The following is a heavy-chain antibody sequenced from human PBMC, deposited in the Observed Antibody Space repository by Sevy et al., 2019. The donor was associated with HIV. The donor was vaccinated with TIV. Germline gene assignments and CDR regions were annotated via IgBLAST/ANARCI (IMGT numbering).Heavy chain of an antibody. CDR3: VKGGVTWELLDY. D-gene: IGHD1-26*01. J-gene: IGHJ4*02. V-gene: IGHV3-30*18. CDR1: GFIFSSYG. Sequence: GGSLRLSCAASGFIFSSYGMHWVRQAPGKGLEWVTIISYDGISEYYADSVKGRFTISRDNSENILYLQMNSLRTDDTAVYYGVKGGVTWELLDYWGQGTLVTVSS. CDR2: ISYDGISE.